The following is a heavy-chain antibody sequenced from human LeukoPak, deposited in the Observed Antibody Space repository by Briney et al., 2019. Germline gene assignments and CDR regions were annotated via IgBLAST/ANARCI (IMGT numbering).Heavy chain of an antibody. V-gene: IGHV3-23*01. CDR2: ISGSGGST. Sequence: GGSLRLSCAASAFTFSSYAMSWVRQAPGKGPEWVSGISGSGGSTYYADSVKGRFTISRDNSKNTLYLQMNSLRAEDTAVYYCAKSSRARADPSYGGIGYWGQETLVTVSS. J-gene: IGHJ4*02. D-gene: IGHD2-15*01. CDR1: AFTFSSYA. CDR3: AKSSRARADPSYGGIGY.